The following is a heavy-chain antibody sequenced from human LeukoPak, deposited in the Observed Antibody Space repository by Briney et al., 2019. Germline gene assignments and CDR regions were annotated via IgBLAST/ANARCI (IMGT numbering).Heavy chain of an antibody. Sequence: SETLSLTCAVYGGSFSGYYWSWIRQPPGKGLEWIGEINHSGSTNYNPSLKSRVTISVDTSKNQFSLNLSSVTAADTAVYYCARVSDGRAFDYWGQGTLVTVSS. CDR3: ARVSDGRAFDY. J-gene: IGHJ4*02. D-gene: IGHD1-26*01. V-gene: IGHV4-34*01. CDR1: GGSFSGYY. CDR2: INHSGST.